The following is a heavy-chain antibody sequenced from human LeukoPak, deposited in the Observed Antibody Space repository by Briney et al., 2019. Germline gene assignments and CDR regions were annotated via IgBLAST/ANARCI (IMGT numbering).Heavy chain of an antibody. CDR2: ISGSGGST. CDR1: GFTFSSYA. J-gene: IGHJ4*02. V-gene: IGHV3-23*01. D-gene: IGHD2-15*01. Sequence: GGSLRLSCAVSGFTFSSYAMSWVRQAPGKGLEWVSAISGSGGSTYYADSVKGRFTISRDNSKNTLYLQMNSLRAEDTAVYYCANGWGYCSGGSCPETDYWGQGTLVTVSS. CDR3: ANGWGYCSGGSCPETDY.